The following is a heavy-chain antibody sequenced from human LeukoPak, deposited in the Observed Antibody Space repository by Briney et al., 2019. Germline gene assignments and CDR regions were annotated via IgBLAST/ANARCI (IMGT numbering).Heavy chain of an antibody. CDR3: AKDKGIVVVITGFDY. J-gene: IGHJ4*02. CDR2: ISGSGGST. Sequence: GGSLRLSCAASGFTFSSYAKSWVRQAPGKGLEWVSAISGSGGSTYYADSVKGRFTISRDNSKNTLYLQMNSLRAEDTAVYYCAKDKGIVVVITGFDYWGQGTLVTVSS. D-gene: IGHD3-22*01. V-gene: IGHV3-23*01. CDR1: GFTFSSYA.